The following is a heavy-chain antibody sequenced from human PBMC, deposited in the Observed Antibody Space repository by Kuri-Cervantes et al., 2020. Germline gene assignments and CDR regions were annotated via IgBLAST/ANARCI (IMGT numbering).Heavy chain of an antibody. CDR1: GFTFSSYW. CDR2: IKQDGSEK. Sequence: GGSLRLSCAASGFTFSSYWMSWVRQAPGKGLEWVANIKQDGSEKYYVDSVKGRFTISRDNAKNSLYLQMNSLRAEDTAVYYCAKSKVIPRTYFDYWGQGTLVTVSS. J-gene: IGHJ4*02. D-gene: IGHD2-2*02. V-gene: IGHV3-7*01. CDR3: AKSKVIPRTYFDY.